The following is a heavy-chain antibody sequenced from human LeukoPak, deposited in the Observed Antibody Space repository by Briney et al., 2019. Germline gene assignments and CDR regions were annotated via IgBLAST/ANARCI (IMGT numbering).Heavy chain of an antibody. D-gene: IGHD3-22*01. J-gene: IGHJ5*02. V-gene: IGHV4-4*08. Sequence: SETLSLTCAVYGGSFSGYYWSWIRQPPGKGLEWIAYIYSTGSTNYNPSLKSRVTISVDTSKNQFSLKLSSVTAADTAVYYCARDLDYYDSSGYDGELPWGQGTLVTVSS. CDR2: IYSTGST. CDR1: GGSFSGYY. CDR3: ARDLDYYDSSGYDGELP.